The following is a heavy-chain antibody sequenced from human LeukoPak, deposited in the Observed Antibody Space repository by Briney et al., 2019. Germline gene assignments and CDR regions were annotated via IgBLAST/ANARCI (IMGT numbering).Heavy chain of an antibody. CDR1: GFTFSSYS. J-gene: IGHJ4*02. Sequence: GGSLRLSCAASGFTFSSYSMNWVRQAPGKGLERVSYISSSSSTIYYADSVKGRFTISRDNAKNSLYLQMNSLRAEDTAVYYCAREGGYSSGWYYFDYWGQGTLVTVSS. CDR3: AREGGYSSGWYYFDY. D-gene: IGHD6-19*01. CDR2: ISSSSSTI. V-gene: IGHV3-48*01.